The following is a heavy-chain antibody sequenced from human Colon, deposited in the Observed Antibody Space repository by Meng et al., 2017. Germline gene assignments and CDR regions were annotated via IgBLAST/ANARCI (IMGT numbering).Heavy chain of an antibody. Sequence: GESLKISCDSSGFTFNNYAMAWVRQAPGEGLEWVSVIGADGTEIQYADSVKGRFTISRDNARNTVHLQVSSLRAEDTAIYFCAKYRDIGAYRNFDYWGQGTLVTVSS. J-gene: IGHJ4*02. CDR1: GFTFNNYA. CDR3: AKYRDIGAYRNFDY. CDR2: IGADGTEI. V-gene: IGHV3-23*01. D-gene: IGHD2-15*01.